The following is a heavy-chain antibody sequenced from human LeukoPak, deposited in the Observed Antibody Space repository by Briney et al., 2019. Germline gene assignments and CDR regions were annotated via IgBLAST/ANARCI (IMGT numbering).Heavy chain of an antibody. J-gene: IGHJ4*02. CDR3: ARGDYVASFDY. CDR2: ISHSGRT. V-gene: IGHV4-34*01. D-gene: IGHD4-17*01. Sequence: PSETLSLTCAVYGGSFSDHYWTWIRQPPGKGLEWIGEISHSGRTNYNPSLKSRVTISVDTSKNQFSLKLSSVTAADTAVYYCARGDYVASFDYWGQGTLVTVSS. CDR1: GGSFSDHY.